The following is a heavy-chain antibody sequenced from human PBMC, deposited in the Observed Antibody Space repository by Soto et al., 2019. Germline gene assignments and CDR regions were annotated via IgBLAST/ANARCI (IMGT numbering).Heavy chain of an antibody. CDR3: ARVQFVDWFFINIDLYRMDV. Sequence: EVQLVESGGGLVQPGGSLRLSCSSSGFTFKSHSMNWVRQAPGKGLEWIARIDSSGDSTYYADSVKGRFAVSRDNANSSLFLQMNSLRDEDTAVYYFARVQFVDWFFINIDLYRMDVWGQGTTVVVSS. V-gene: IGHV3-48*02. D-gene: IGHD5-12*01. CDR2: IDSSGDST. CDR1: GFTFKSHS. J-gene: IGHJ6*02.